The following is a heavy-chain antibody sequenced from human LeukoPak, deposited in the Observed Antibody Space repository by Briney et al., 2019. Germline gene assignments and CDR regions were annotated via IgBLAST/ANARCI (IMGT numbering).Heavy chain of an antibody. CDR1: GFTVSSNY. CDR3: ARDQTGTGFDY. D-gene: IGHD1-1*01. CDR2: IYSGGST. Sequence: AGGSLRLSCAASGFTVSSNYMSWVRQAPGKGLEWVSVIYSGGSTYYAGSVKGRFTISRDNSKNTLYLQMNSLRAEDTAVYYCARDQTGTGFDYWGQGTLVTVSS. V-gene: IGHV3-53*01. J-gene: IGHJ4*02.